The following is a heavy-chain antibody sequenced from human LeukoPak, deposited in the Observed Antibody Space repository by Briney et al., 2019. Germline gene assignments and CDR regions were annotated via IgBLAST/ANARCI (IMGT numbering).Heavy chain of an antibody. CDR2: ISSSGSAI. J-gene: IGHJ6*04. Sequence: PGGSLRLSCAASGFTFSSYEMNWVRQAPGKGLEWVSYISSSGSAIYYADSVKGRFSISRDNAKNSLYLQMNSLRAEDTAVYYCAELGITMIGGVWGKGTTVTISS. CDR1: GFTFSSYE. CDR3: AELGITMIGGV. V-gene: IGHV3-48*03. D-gene: IGHD3-10*02.